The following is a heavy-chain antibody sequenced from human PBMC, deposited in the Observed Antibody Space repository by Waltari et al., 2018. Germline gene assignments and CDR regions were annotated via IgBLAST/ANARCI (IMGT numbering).Heavy chain of an antibody. J-gene: IGHJ6*02. CDR1: EFRFSSYA. Sequence: QVELVESGGGVDQPGRSLRPSGEASEFRFSSYAMHWVRQAPGKGLEWVAVISYNARNIYYVDSVKGRFTISRDNSKKTLYLQMNSLRAEDTAVYYCARDYCDRTNCHGMDVWGQGTTVTVSS. CDR3: ARDYCDRTNCHGMDV. V-gene: IGHV3-30*04. D-gene: IGHD3-22*01. CDR2: ISYNARNI.